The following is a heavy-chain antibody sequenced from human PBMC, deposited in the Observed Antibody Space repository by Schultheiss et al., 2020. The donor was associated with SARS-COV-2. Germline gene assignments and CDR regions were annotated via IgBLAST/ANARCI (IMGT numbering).Heavy chain of an antibody. V-gene: IGHV5-51*01. CDR1: GYSFTDYW. CDR3: ARPGAYSSGWYYFDY. J-gene: IGHJ4*02. CDR2: IYPDDSET. Sequence: GGSLRLSCQTFGYSFTDYWIGWVRQLPGKGLEWMGIIYPDDSETRYSPSFQGQVTISADKSISTAYLQWSSLKASDTAMYYCARPGAYSSGWYYFDYWGQGTLVTVSS. D-gene: IGHD6-19*01.